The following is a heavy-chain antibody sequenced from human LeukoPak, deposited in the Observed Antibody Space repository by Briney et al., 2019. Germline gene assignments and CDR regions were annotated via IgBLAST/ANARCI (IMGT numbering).Heavy chain of an antibody. J-gene: IGHJ3*02. CDR3: ARVTIFGVVPFDI. D-gene: IGHD3-3*01. V-gene: IGHV4-34*01. CDR1: GGSFSGCY. CDR2: INHSGST. Sequence: KPSETLSLTCAVYGGSFSGCYWSWIRQPPGKGLEWIGEINHSGSTNYNPSLKSRVTISVDTSKNQFSLKLSSVTAADTAVYYCARVTIFGVVPFDIWGQGTMVTVSS.